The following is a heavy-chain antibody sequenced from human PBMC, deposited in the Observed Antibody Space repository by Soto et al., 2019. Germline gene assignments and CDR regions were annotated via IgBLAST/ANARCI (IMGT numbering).Heavy chain of an antibody. CDR1: RYTFINYD. Sequence: QVQLVQSGAEVKKPGASVKVSCKAFRYTFINYDINWVRQATGQGLEWMGWMNPKSGNTGYAQNFQGRVTMTRNTSISTAYMELSSLRSEDTAVYYCARSPSWETTVTPYYFDYWGQGTLVTVSS. V-gene: IGHV1-8*01. CDR3: ARSPSWETTVTPYYFDY. J-gene: IGHJ4*02. CDR2: MNPKSGNT. D-gene: IGHD4-4*01.